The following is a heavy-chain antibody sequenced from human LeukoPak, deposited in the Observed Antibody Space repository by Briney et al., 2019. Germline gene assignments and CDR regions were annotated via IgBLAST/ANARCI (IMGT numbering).Heavy chain of an antibody. CDR1: GFTFSRYS. J-gene: IGHJ5*02. CDR3: AKRIRRRRLWFGENRVGDWFDP. Sequence: RGSLRLSCAASGFTFSRYSMSWVRQAPRKGLEGVSAISGSGGSTYYAHSLKGRCTISRDNSQNTLHLQMNSLIAEDTAVYYCAKRIRRRRLWFGENRVGDWFDPWGQGTLVTVSS. CDR2: ISGSGGST. D-gene: IGHD3-10*01. V-gene: IGHV3-23*01.